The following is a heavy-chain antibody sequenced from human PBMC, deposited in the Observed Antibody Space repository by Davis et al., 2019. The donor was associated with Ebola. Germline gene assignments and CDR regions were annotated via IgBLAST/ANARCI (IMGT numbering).Heavy chain of an antibody. CDR1: GGSISSSSYY. D-gene: IGHD3-22*01. J-gene: IGHJ5*02. CDR3: ARHVYDSSGYGWFDP. CDR2: IYYSGST. V-gene: IGHV4-39*01. Sequence: SETLSLTCTVSGGSISSSSYYWGWIRQPPGKGLEWIGSIYYSGSTYYNPSLKSRLTISVDTSKNQFSLKLSSVTAADTAVYYCARHVYDSSGYGWFDPWGQGTLVTVSS.